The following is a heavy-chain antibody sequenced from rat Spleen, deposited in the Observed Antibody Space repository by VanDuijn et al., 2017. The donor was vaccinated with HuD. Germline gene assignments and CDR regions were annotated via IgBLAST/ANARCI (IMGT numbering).Heavy chain of an antibody. J-gene: IGHJ2*01. D-gene: IGHD1-4*01. CDR3: AAAGTRVSRFAY. V-gene: IGHV5-19*01. Sequence: EVQLVESGGGLVQPGRSLKLSCAASGFTFSNFGMHWIRQAPTKGLEWVASISVRGGSTYYRDSVKGRFTLSRENSKSTLYRQMDSLRSEDTATYYCAAAGTRVSRFAYWGQGVMVTVSS. CDR2: ISVRGGST. CDR1: GFTFSNFG.